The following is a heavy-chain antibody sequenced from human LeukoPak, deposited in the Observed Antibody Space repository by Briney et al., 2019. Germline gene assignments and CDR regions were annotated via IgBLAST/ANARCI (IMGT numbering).Heavy chain of an antibody. CDR3: ARAYDSSGYYMDY. Sequence: GSLRLSCAASGLTFSSYSMNWVRQAPGKGLEWVSSISSSSSSYIYYADSVKGRFTISRDNAKNSLYLQMNSLRAEDTAVYYCARAYDSSGYYMDYWGQGTLVTVSS. CDR2: ISSSSSSYI. V-gene: IGHV3-21*01. CDR1: GLTFSSYS. D-gene: IGHD3-22*01. J-gene: IGHJ4*02.